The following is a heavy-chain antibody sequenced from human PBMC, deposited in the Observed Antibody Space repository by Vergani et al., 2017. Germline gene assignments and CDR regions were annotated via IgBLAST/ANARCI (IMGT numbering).Heavy chain of an antibody. CDR3: ARHVTQDYYNDSDYFDY. CDR1: GGSISSSNW. V-gene: IGHV4-4*03. CDR2: MDYNGRA. Sequence: QVQLQESGPGLVKPPGTLSLTCAVSGGSISSSNWWSWVRQPPGKGLEWIGSMDYNGRAYYTPSLRRRVAISIDTSKMQFSLKLYSLTAADTAIYYCARHVTQDYYNDSDYFDYWGLGTLVTVSS. D-gene: IGHD3-22*01. J-gene: IGHJ4*02.